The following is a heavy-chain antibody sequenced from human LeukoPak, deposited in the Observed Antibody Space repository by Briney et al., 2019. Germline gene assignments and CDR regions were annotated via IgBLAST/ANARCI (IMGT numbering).Heavy chain of an antibody. J-gene: IGHJ5*02. Sequence: KPSETLSLTCTVSGYSISSGYYWGWIRQPPGKGLEWIGSIYHSGSTYYNPSLTSRVTISVDTSKNQFSLKLSSVTAADTAVYYCARVIAAAGTDWFDPWGQGTLVTVSS. CDR3: ARVIAAAGTDWFDP. CDR1: GYSISSGYY. D-gene: IGHD6-13*01. CDR2: IYHSGST. V-gene: IGHV4-38-2*02.